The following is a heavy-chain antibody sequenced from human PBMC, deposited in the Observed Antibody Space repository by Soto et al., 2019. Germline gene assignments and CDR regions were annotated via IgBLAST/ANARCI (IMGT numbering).Heavy chain of an antibody. D-gene: IGHD3-10*01. CDR2: IYPGDSDT. V-gene: IGHV5-51*01. CDR3: ARHGGSMDV. Sequence: GESLKISCKGSGYSFSTYWIDWVRQMPGKGLEWMGIIYPGDSDTRYNPSFQGQVTISVDKSISTAYLQWSSLKASDSAIYYCARHGGSMDVWGRGTTVTVSS. J-gene: IGHJ6*02. CDR1: GYSFSTYW.